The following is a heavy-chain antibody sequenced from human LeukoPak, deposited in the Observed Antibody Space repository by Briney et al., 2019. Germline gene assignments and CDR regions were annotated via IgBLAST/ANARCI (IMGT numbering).Heavy chain of an antibody. Sequence: GGSLRLSCVASGFTFSSYAMSWVRQAPGKGLEWVSAISGSGGSTYYADSVKGRFTISRDNSKNTLYLQMNSLRAEDTAVYYCAKVGWHNWNPDYWGQGTLVTVSS. CDR3: AKVGWHNWNPDY. J-gene: IGHJ4*02. CDR1: GFTFSSYA. CDR2: ISGSGGST. V-gene: IGHV3-23*01. D-gene: IGHD1-20*01.